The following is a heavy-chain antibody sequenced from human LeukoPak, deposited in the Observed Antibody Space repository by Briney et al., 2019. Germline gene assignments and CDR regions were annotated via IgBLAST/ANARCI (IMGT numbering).Heavy chain of an antibody. V-gene: IGHV3-74*01. CDR3: ATRTSGAFDF. CDR2: INSDGSST. CDR1: GFTFSRNW. Sequence: GGSLRLSCAASGFTFSRNWMHWVRQAPGKGLVWVSRINSDGSSTSYADSVKGRFTISRDNSKNTLYLQMNSLRAEDTAVYYCATRTSGAFDFWGQGTMVIVS. J-gene: IGHJ3*01.